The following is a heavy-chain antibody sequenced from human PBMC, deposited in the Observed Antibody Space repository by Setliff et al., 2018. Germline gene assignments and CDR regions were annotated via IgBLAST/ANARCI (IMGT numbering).Heavy chain of an antibody. J-gene: IGHJ4*02. D-gene: IGHD3-22*01. CDR2: ISNTGSPI. Sequence: PGGSLRLSCTASGFPFSNYYMTWIRQAPGRGLDYISCISNTGSPIYYADSVKGRFTISRDNAKNPLYLQMNSLRAEDTAVYYCARVPHYYDSSGFSYYFDYWGQGTLVTVSS. V-gene: IGHV3-11*04. CDR3: ARVPHYYDSSGFSYYFDY. CDR1: GFPFSNYY.